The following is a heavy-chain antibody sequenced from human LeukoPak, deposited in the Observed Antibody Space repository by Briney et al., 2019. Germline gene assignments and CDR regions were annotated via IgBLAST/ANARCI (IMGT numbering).Heavy chain of an antibody. CDR1: GFTSSGYY. J-gene: IGHJ5*02. V-gene: IGHV3-11*04. Sequence: GGSLRLSCAASGFTSSGYYMSWIRQAPGKGLEWVSYISSLSTTIYYTDSVKGRFTVSRDNAKNSLYLQMNSLRVEDTAMYYCARDKEAWGQGTLVTVSS. CDR2: ISSLSTTI. CDR3: ARDKEA.